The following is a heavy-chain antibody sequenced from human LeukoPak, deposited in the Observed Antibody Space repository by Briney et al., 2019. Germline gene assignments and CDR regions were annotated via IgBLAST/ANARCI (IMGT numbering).Heavy chain of an antibody. CDR3: ARGRGFVYYYGSGSHNQPLPFDP. V-gene: IGHV4-59*01. Sequence: NPSETLSLTCAVYGGSFSSYYWSWIRQPPGKGLEWIGYIYYSGSTNYNPSLKSRVTISVDTSKNQFSLKLSSVTAADTAVYYCARGRGFVYYYGSGSHNQPLPFDPWGQGTLVTVSS. CDR2: IYYSGST. CDR1: GGSFSSYY. J-gene: IGHJ5*02. D-gene: IGHD3-10*01.